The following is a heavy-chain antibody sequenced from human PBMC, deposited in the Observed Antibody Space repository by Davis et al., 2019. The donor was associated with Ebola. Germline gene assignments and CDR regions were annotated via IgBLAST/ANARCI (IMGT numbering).Heavy chain of an antibody. V-gene: IGHV3-43D*03. CDR3: ARATGMDV. Sequence: GESLKISCAASGFTFDDYAMHWVRQAPGKGLEWVSLISWDGGSTYYADSVKGRFTISRDNSKNTLYLQMNSLRAEDTAVYYCARATGMDVWGKGTTVTVSS. CDR1: GFTFDDYA. J-gene: IGHJ6*04. CDR2: ISWDGGST.